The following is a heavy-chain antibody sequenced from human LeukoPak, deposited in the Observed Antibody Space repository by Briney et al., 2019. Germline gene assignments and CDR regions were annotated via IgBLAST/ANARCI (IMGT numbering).Heavy chain of an antibody. V-gene: IGHV1-2*02. D-gene: IGHD6-25*01. CDR3: ARESAAGAQYFHH. J-gene: IGHJ1*01. CDR1: GYTFNGYY. CDR2: INPNSGGT. Sequence: ASVKVSCKASGYTFNGYYMHWVRQAPGQGLEWMGWINPNSGGTNYAQKFQGRVTLTRDTSISTAYMGLSRLRSDDTAVYYCARESAAGAQYFHHWGQGTLVIVSS.